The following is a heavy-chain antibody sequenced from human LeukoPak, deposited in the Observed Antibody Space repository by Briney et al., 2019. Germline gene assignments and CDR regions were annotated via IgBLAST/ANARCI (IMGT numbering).Heavy chain of an antibody. V-gene: IGHV4-34*01. D-gene: IGHD1-26*01. Sequence: KPSETLSLTCAVYGGSFSGYYWSWIRQPPGKGLEWIGEINHSGSTNYNPSLKSRVTISVDTSKNQFSLKLSSVTAADTAVYYCARRWENAFDIWGQGTMVTVSS. J-gene: IGHJ3*02. CDR2: INHSGST. CDR3: ARRWENAFDI. CDR1: GGSFSGYY.